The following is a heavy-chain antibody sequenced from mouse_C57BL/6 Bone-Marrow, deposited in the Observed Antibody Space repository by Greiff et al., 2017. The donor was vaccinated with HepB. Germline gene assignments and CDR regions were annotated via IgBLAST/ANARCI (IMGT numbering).Heavy chain of an antibody. J-gene: IGHJ4*01. CDR2: IYPSDSET. D-gene: IGHD1-1*01. Sequence: QVQLQQPGAELVRPGSSVKLSCKASGYTFTSYWMDWVKQRPGQGLEWIGNIYPSDSETHYNQKFKGKATLTADKSSSTAYMELRSLTSEDSAVYFCASQLRFYAMDYWGQGTSVTVSS. CDR1: GYTFTSYW. CDR3: ASQLRFYAMDY. V-gene: IGHV1-61*01.